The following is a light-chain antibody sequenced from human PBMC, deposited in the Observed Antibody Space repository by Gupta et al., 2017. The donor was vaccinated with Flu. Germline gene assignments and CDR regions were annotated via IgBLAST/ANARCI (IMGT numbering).Light chain of an antibody. J-gene: IGKJ4*01. Sequence: WYRRKPCQAPRLLIYDASKRATGVTARFTGSASGTDFTLTISSLEPEDFAVYYCQPRYFRATFGGGTKVEV. CDR3: QPRYFRAT. CDR2: DAS. V-gene: IGKV3-11*01.